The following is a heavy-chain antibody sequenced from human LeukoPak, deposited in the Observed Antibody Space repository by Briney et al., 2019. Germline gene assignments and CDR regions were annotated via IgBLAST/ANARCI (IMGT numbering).Heavy chain of an antibody. CDR1: KFTFSNYT. CDR2: ISGSSRYI. D-gene: IGHD3-3*01. CDR3: ARVNSALVVSLEGSWAGSLGFDH. V-gene: IGHV3-21*06. Sequence: GGSLRLSCAASKFTFSNYTLTWVRQSPGKGLDWVSSISGSSRYIHYSDSVKGRFTISRANAKNSLYLQMDSLTADDTAVYYCARVNSALVVSLEGSWAGSLGFDHWGQGTLVTVSS. J-gene: IGHJ4*02.